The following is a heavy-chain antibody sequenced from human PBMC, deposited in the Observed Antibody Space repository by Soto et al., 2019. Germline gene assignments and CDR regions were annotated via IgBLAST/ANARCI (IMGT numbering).Heavy chain of an antibody. Sequence: PSETLSLTCTVSGGSISSSSYYWGWIRQPPGKGLEWIGSIYYSGRTYYNPSLKSRVTISVDTSKNQFSLKLSSVTAADTAVYYCARGQDIVVVIAIYAFDIWGQGTMVT. J-gene: IGHJ3*02. CDR1: GGSISSSSYY. CDR3: ARGQDIVVVIAIYAFDI. CDR2: IYYSGRT. V-gene: IGHV4-39*01. D-gene: IGHD2-21*01.